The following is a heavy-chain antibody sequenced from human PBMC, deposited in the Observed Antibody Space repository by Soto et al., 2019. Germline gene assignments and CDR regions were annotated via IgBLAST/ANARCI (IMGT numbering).Heavy chain of an antibody. Sequence: SETLSLTCTVSGRPITGDYWGWIRQPPGKALEYIGHIYYTGSTNYNPSLKSRVTISVDKSKNQFSLKLSSVTAADTAVYYCARAEITYYYDSSGYYLFDYWGQGTLVTVSS. CDR1: GRPITGDY. V-gene: IGHV4-59*12. J-gene: IGHJ4*02. CDR3: ARAEITYYYDSSGYYLFDY. D-gene: IGHD3-22*01. CDR2: IYYTGST.